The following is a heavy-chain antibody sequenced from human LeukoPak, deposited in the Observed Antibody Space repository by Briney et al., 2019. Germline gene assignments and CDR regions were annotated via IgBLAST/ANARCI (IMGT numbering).Heavy chain of an antibody. D-gene: IGHD6-19*01. J-gene: IGHJ5*02. V-gene: IGHV5-51*01. Sequence: GESLKISFQGSGYRFTSYWIGWVRPMPGKGLEWMGIIYPGDSDTRYSPSFQGQVTISADKSISTAYLQWSSLKASDTAMYYCARKQIAVAGFFDPWGQGTLVTVSS. CDR3: ARKQIAVAGFFDP. CDR2: IYPGDSDT. CDR1: GYRFTSYW.